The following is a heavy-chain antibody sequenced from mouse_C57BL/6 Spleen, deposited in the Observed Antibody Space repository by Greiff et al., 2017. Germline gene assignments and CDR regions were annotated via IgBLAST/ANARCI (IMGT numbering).Heavy chain of an antibody. J-gene: IGHJ3*01. CDR2: ISSGGDYI. CDR3: TREGSYDYDDAGFAY. V-gene: IGHV5-9-1*02. Sequence: EVHLVESGEGLVKPGGSLKLSCAASGFTFSSYAMSWVRQTPEKRLEWVAYISSGGDYIYYADTVKGRFTISRDNARNTLYLQMSSLKSEDTAMYYCTREGSYDYDDAGFAYWGQGTLVTVSA. CDR1: GFTFSSYA. D-gene: IGHD2-4*01.